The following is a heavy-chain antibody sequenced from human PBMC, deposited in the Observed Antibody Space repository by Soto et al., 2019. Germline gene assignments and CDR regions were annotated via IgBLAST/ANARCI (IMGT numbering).Heavy chain of an antibody. CDR3: AREPRYCRGGSCSITGDAFDI. V-gene: IGHV3-66*01. Sequence: PGGSLRLSCTASGFIVSDTYVNWVRQAPGKGLEWVSVIPNRGDTHYADSVRGRFSLSRDISDNTLHLQMNNLRVEDTAVYYCAREPRYCRGGSCSITGDAFDIWGKGTMVTVSS. CDR2: IPNRGDT. D-gene: IGHD2-15*01. CDR1: GFIVSDTY. J-gene: IGHJ3*02.